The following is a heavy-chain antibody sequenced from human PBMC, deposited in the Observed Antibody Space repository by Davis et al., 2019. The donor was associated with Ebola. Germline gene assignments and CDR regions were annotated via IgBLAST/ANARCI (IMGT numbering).Heavy chain of an antibody. V-gene: IGHV6-1*01. J-gene: IGHJ6*02. D-gene: IGHD2-15*01. CDR3: ARGRFCSGASCKSYYYYGLDV. Sequence: PSETLSLTCAISGDSVSSDIAAWNWIRQSPSRGLEWLGRTSYRSKWSSDYAPSVKSRITIIADTSKNEFSLQLKSVTPEDTAVYYCARGRFCSGASCKSYYYYGLDVWGQGTTVTVSS. CDR1: GDSVSSDIAA. CDR2: TSYRSKWSS.